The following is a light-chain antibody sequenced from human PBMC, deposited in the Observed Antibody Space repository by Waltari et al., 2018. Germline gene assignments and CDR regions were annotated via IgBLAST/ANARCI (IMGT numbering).Light chain of an antibody. CDR3: QSHDSSLSGVV. CDR2: GNS. Sequence: QSVLTQPPSVSGPPGQRVTISCTGSSSNIRAGYGIPWFQQVPGTAPKPPMYGNSNRPSGVPDRFSGSKSGTSASLAITGLQAEDEADYYCQSHDSSLSGVVFGGGTKLTVL. V-gene: IGLV1-40*01. CDR1: SSNIRAGYG. J-gene: IGLJ2*01.